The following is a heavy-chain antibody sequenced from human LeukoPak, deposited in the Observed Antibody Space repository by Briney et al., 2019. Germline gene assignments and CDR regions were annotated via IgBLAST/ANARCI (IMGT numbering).Heavy chain of an antibody. J-gene: IGHJ5*02. D-gene: IGHD3-22*01. Sequence: ASVKVSCKASGGTFSSYAISWVRQAPGQGLEWMGGIIPIFGTANYAQKFQGRVTITADESTSTGYMELRSLRSDDTAVYYCARDYYDSSGYYSIPIIPFDPWGQGTLGTVSS. V-gene: IGHV1-69*13. CDR2: IIPIFGTA. CDR3: ARDYYDSSGYYSIPIIPFDP. CDR1: GGTFSSYA.